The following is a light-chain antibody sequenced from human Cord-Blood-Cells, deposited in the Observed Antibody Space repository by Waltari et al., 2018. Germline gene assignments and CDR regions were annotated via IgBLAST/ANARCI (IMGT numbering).Light chain of an antibody. CDR1: QSVSSN. Sequence: EIVMTKSPATLSVSPGERATLSCRASQSVSSNLAWYQQKPGQAPRLLIYGASTRATRIPARFSGSGSGTEFTLTISILQSEDFAVYYCQQYNNWPPFTFGPGTKVDIK. J-gene: IGKJ3*01. CDR3: QQYNNWPPFT. V-gene: IGKV3-15*01. CDR2: GAS.